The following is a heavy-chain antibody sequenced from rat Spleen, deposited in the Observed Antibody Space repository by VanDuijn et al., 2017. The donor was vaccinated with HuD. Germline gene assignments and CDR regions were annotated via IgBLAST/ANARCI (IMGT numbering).Heavy chain of an antibody. J-gene: IGHJ2*01. CDR2: ISYSGST. V-gene: IGHV3-1*01. D-gene: IGHD1-10*01. Sequence: EVRLQESGPGLVKPSQSLSLTCSVTGYSITSNYWGWIRKFPGNKMEWMGYISYSGSTSYNPSLKSRISITRDTSKNQFFLQVNSVTTEYTATYYCARDNNYKAYWGQGVMVTVSS. CDR3: ARDNNYKAY. CDR1: GYSITSNY.